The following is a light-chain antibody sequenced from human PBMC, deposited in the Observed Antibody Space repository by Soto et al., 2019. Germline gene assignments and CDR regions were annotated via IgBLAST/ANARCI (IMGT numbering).Light chain of an antibody. V-gene: IGKV1-12*01. CDR1: QGISSW. J-gene: IGKJ4*01. CDR2: AAS. CDR3: QQANFFPLP. Sequence: DIQMTQSPSSVSASVGDRVTITCRASQGISSWLAWYQQKPGKAPKLLIYAASSSQSGVPSRLGGGGSGKVFTLTISSLQPEYFATYYCQQANFFPLPCGGGPRVDIK.